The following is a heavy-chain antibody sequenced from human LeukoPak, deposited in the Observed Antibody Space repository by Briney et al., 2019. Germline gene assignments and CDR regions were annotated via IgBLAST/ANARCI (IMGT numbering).Heavy chain of an antibody. D-gene: IGHD3-3*01. CDR1: GGSISSYY. CDR2: IYTSGST. Sequence: SETLSLTCTVSGGSISSYYWSWIRQPPGKGLEWIGYIYTSGSTNYNPALKSRVTILVDKTKNQFSLKLSSVTAADTAVYYCARLAYTEWPKLHYWGQGTLVTVSS. V-gene: IGHV4-4*09. J-gene: IGHJ4*02. CDR3: ARLAYTEWPKLHY.